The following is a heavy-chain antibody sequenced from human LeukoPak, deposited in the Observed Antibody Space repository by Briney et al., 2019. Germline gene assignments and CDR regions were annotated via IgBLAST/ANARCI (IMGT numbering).Heavy chain of an antibody. V-gene: IGHV1-18*01. D-gene: IGHD2-21*02. Sequence: ASVKVSCKASGYTFAIYGISWVRQAPGQGLEWMAWISPYDGDTNYAQNFEGRVTMTTETSTSTAYMELRSLRSDDTAIYYCARDYCTRGGDCYKEDLFDPWAQGTLVTVSS. J-gene: IGHJ5*02. CDR1: GYTFAIYG. CDR2: ISPYDGDT. CDR3: ARDYCTRGGDCYKEDLFDP.